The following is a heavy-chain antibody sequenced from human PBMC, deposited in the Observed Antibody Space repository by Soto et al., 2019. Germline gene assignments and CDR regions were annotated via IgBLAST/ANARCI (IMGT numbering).Heavy chain of an antibody. CDR3: AKGPLVRPPKWGVLY. CDR2: ISGSGGST. J-gene: IGHJ4*02. Sequence: AGGSLRLSCAASGFTFSSYAMSWVRQAPGKGLEWVSAISGSGGSTYYADSVKGRFTISRDNSKNTLYLQMNSLRAEDTAVYYCAKGPLVRPPKWGVLYWGQGTLVTVSS. CDR1: GFTFSSYA. D-gene: IGHD6-6*01. V-gene: IGHV3-23*01.